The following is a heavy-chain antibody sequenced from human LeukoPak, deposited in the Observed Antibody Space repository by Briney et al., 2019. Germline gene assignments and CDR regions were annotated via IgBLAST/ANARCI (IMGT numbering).Heavy chain of an antibody. CDR1: GYTFTSYY. V-gene: IGHV1-46*01. CDR2: INPSGGST. J-gene: IGHJ3*02. D-gene: IGHD3-10*01. CDR3: ARDQNAVRGVISAFDI. Sequence: ASVKVSCKASGYTFTSYYMHWVRQAPGQGLEWVGIINPSGGSTSYAQKFQGRVTMTRDPSKRTVYMELSSLRSEDTAVYYCARDQNAVRGVISAFDIWGQGTMVTVSS.